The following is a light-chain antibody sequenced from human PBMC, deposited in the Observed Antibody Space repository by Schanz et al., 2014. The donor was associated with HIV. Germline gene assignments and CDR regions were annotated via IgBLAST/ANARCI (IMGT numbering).Light chain of an antibody. Sequence: DIVMTQSPVSLAVSLGERVTFNCKSILTFLYISNNIYYLSFYQQKPRQPPKLLFYWASTREAGVPDRFAGSGSGTDFNLTITSMQTEDVAVYYCLQYYTAPWTFGQGTKVEV. CDR2: WAS. V-gene: IGKV4-1*01. CDR1: LTFLYISNNIYY. CDR3: LQYYTAPWT. J-gene: IGKJ1*01.